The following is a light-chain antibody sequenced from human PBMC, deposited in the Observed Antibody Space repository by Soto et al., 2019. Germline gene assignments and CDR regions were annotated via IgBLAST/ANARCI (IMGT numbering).Light chain of an antibody. Sequence: QSAPTQPRSVSGSPGQSVTISCTGTTNDVGNYNYVSWYQQHPSKAPKLMIYDVTKRPSGVPDRFSGSKSGNTASLTISGLQAEDEADYYCGSWDSSLSAYVFGTGTKLTVL. CDR2: DVT. CDR1: TNDVGNYNY. CDR3: GSWDSSLSAYV. J-gene: IGLJ1*01. V-gene: IGLV2-11*01.